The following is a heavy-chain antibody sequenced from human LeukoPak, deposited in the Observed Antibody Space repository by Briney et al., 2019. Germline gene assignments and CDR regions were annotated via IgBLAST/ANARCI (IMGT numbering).Heavy chain of an antibody. V-gene: IGHV4-59*08. CDR2: MFYNGDI. J-gene: IGHJ5*02. CDR3: ARGHYGLDP. Sequence: SETLSLTCAVYGGSFSGYYWSWIRQPPGKGLEWIAYMFYNGDINYNPSLQSRVAISVDTSKDHFSLKLRSVTAADTAMYYCARGHYGLDPWGQGTLVTVSS. CDR1: GGSFSGYY. D-gene: IGHD3-16*01.